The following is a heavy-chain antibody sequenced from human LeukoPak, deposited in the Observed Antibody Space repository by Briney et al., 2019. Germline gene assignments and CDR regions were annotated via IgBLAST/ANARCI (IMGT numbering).Heavy chain of an antibody. J-gene: IGHJ4*02. Sequence: GESLRLSCAASGSTFSNYVISWVRQAPGKGLQWVSGISGSGVTPYYPDSMKGRFTISRDNSKNTLYLQMNSLRAEDTAVYYCAKGSGDPSFYNHYFDYWGQGTLVTVSS. V-gene: IGHV3-23*01. CDR2: ISGSGVTP. D-gene: IGHD3-10*01. CDR1: GSTFSNYV. CDR3: AKGSGDPSFYNHYFDY.